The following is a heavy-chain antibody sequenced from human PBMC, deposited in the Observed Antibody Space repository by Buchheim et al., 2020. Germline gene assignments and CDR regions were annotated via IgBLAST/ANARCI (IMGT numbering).Heavy chain of an antibody. D-gene: IGHD3-10*01. V-gene: IGHV4-34*01. Sequence: QVQLQQWGAGLLKPSETLSLTCAVYGGSFSGYYWSWVRQPPGKGLEWIGEVNHSGSTNYNPSLKSRVTISVDTSKNQFSLKLRSVTAADTAVYYCARGRGPPGSPNYYYDMDVWGQGTT. J-gene: IGHJ6*02. CDR1: GGSFSGYY. CDR3: ARGRGPPGSPNYYYDMDV. CDR2: VNHSGST.